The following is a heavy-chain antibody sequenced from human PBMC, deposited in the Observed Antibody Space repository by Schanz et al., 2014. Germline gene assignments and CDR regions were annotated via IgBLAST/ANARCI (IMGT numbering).Heavy chain of an antibody. CDR2: INPSSGTT. J-gene: IGHJ4*02. CDR3: ARGGFFDSTSFDS. Sequence: QGQLVQSGAEVKKPGASVRVSCKASGYSFTTYDVNWVRQATGQGLEWMGKINPSSGTTRIAQNCQGRLTVTRDTSTSTVNMELSSLRSEDTAVYYCARGGFFDSTSFDSWGQGTLVTVSS. V-gene: IGHV1-46*03. CDR1: GYSFTTYD. D-gene: IGHD2-2*01.